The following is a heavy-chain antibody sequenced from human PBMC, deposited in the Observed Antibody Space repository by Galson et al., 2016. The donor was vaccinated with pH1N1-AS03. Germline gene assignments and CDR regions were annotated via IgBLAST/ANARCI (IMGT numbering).Heavy chain of an antibody. CDR1: GFTFSSYG. CDR2: IWYDGSNK. V-gene: IGHV3-33*01. J-gene: IGHJ4*02. CDR3: ARGQGYNSGYFDTDY. Sequence: SLRLSCAASGFTFSSYGMHWVRQTPGKGLEWVAVIWYDGSNKYYADSVKGRFTTSRDNSKNTLYLQMSSLRAEDTAVYYCARGQGYNSGYFDTDYWGRGTLVTVSS. D-gene: IGHD3-22*01.